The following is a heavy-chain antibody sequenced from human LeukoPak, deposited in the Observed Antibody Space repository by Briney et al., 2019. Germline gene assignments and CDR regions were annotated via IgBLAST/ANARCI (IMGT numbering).Heavy chain of an antibody. CDR3: ARLIAAAGTVNWFDP. CDR1: GYTFTSYD. J-gene: IGHJ5*02. Sequence: ASVKVSCKASGYTFTSYDINWVRRATGQGLEWMGWMNPNSGNTGYAQKFQGRVTITRNTSISTAYMELSSLRSEDTAVYYCARLIAAAGTVNWFDPWGQGTLVAVSS. CDR2: MNPNSGNT. V-gene: IGHV1-8*03. D-gene: IGHD6-13*01.